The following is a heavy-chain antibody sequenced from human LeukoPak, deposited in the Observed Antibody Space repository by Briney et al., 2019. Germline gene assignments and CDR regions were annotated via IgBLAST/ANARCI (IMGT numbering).Heavy chain of an antibody. CDR2: IYSGGST. D-gene: IGHD6-13*01. CDR3: ARDRRQQLVPYY. V-gene: IGHV3-53*01. Sequence: GGSLRLSCAASGFTVSSNYMSWVRQAPGKGLEWVSVIYSGGSTYYADSVKGRFTISRDNSKNTLYLQMNSLRAEDTAVYYCARDRRQQLVPYYWGQGTLVTVSS. CDR1: GFTVSSNY. J-gene: IGHJ4*02.